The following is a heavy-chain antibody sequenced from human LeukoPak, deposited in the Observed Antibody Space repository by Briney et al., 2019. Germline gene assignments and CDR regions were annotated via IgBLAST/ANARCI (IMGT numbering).Heavy chain of an antibody. CDR2: IKQDGSEK. J-gene: IGHJ4*02. V-gene: IGHV3-7*01. CDR3: AREGSGIAAAVFDY. D-gene: IGHD6-13*01. CDR1: GFIFSDHY. Sequence: GGSLRLSCAASGFIFSDHYIDWVRQAPGKGLEWVANIKQDGSEKYYVDSVKGRFTISRDNAKNSLYLQMNSLRAEDTAVYYCAREGSGIAAAVFDYWGQGTLVTVSS.